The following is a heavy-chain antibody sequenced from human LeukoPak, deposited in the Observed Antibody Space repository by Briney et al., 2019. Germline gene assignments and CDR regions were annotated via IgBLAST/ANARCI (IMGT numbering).Heavy chain of an antibody. Sequence: SETLSLTCTVSGYSISSGYYWGWIRQPPGKGLEWIGSIYHSGSTYYNPSLKSRVTISVDTSKDQFSLKLSSVTAADTAGYYCAREGSDGSSSPWGQGTLVTVSS. D-gene: IGHD6-6*01. CDR2: IYHSGST. J-gene: IGHJ5*02. V-gene: IGHV4-38-2*02. CDR3: AREGSDGSSSP. CDR1: GYSISSGYY.